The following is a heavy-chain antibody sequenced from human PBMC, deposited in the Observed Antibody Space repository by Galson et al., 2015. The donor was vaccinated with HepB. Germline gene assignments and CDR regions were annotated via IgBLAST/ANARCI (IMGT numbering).Heavy chain of an antibody. J-gene: IGHJ4*02. D-gene: IGHD1-14*01. CDR1: GGSISSSQW. CDR3: ARHSLSGGWSFDY. Sequence: SETLSLTCAVSGGSISSSQWWSWVRQPPGKGLEWIGQIYLSGSPSYNPSLKSRVTLSVDKSKNQFSLSLNSVTAADTAMYYCARHSLSGGWSFDYWGQGTLVTVSS. CDR2: IYLSGSP. V-gene: IGHV4-4*02.